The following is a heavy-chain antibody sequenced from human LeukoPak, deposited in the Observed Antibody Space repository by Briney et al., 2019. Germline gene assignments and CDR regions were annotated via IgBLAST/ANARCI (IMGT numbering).Heavy chain of an antibody. CDR2: IYSGGGT. D-gene: IGHD3-16*01. CDR3: AREGGELDAFDI. J-gene: IGHJ3*02. Sequence: GGSLRLSCAASGFTVSGSYMNWVRQAPGKGLEWVSLIYSGGGTYYADSVKGRFTISRDNSKNTLYLQMNSLRAEDTAVYYCAREGGELDAFDIWGQGTMVTVSS. CDR1: GFTVSGSY. V-gene: IGHV3-66*01.